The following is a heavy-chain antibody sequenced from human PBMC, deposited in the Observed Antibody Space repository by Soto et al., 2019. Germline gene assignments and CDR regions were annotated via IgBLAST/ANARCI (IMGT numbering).Heavy chain of an antibody. CDR3: ARHLGYDYYYGMYV. CDR1: GGTFSSYA. Sequence: GASVKVSCKASGGTFSSYAISWVRQAPGQGLEWMGGIIPIFGTANYAQKFQGRVTITADESTSTAYMELSSLRSEDTAVYYCARHLGYDYYYGMYVWGQGTTVTVSS. CDR2: IIPIFGTA. V-gene: IGHV1-69*13. J-gene: IGHJ6*02.